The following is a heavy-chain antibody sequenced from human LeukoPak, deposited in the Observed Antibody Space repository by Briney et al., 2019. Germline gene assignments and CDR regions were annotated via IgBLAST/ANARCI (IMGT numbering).Heavy chain of an antibody. J-gene: IGHJ6*03. Sequence: ASVKVSCKASGGTFSSYAISWVRQAPGQGLEWMGRIIPILGTVNYAQKFQDRVTITADQSTGTAYMELRSLTPEDTAAYYCARGSTYYYYMDVWGEGTTVTVSS. CDR3: ARGSTYYYYMDV. CDR2: IIPILGTV. V-gene: IGHV1-69*11. CDR1: GGTFSSYA.